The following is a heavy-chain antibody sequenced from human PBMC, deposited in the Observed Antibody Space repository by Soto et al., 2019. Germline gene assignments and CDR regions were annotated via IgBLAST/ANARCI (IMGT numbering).Heavy chain of an antibody. D-gene: IGHD6-13*01. CDR1: GGSISSYY. CDR3: ARQPIAAADNWFDP. CDR2: IYYSGST. V-gene: IGHV4-59*08. Sequence: PSETLSLTCTVSGGSISSYYWSWIRQPPGKGLEWIGYIYYSGSTNYNPSLKSRVTISVDTSKNQFSLKLSSVTAADTAVYYCARQPIAAADNWFDPWGQGTLVTVSS. J-gene: IGHJ5*02.